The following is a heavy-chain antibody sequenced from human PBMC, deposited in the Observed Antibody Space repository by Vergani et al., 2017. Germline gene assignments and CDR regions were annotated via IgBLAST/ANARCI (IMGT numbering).Heavy chain of an antibody. D-gene: IGHD1-14*01. CDR2: IYTSGST. V-gene: IGHV4-61*02. CDR3: ARFLPFCLGNLNYYYYMDV. CDR1: GGSISSGSYY. Sequence: QVQLQESGPGLVKPSQTLSLTCTVSGGSISSGSYYWSWIRQPAGKGLEWIGRIYTSGSTNYNPSLKSRVTMSVDTSKNQFSLKLSSVTAADTAVYYCARFLPFCLGNLNYYYYMDVWGKGTTVTVSS. J-gene: IGHJ6*03.